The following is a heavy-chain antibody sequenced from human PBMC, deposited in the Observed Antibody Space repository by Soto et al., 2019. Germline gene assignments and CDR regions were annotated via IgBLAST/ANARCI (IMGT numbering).Heavy chain of an antibody. Sequence: QVQLQESGPGLVKPSETLSLTCTVSVGSISSYYWSWIRQPPGKGLEWIGYIYYSGSTNYNPSLKCRVTISVDTSKNQFSLKLSSVTAADTAVYYCARRDGWALDIWGQGTMVTVSS. CDR1: VGSISSYY. CDR2: IYYSGST. V-gene: IGHV4-59*08. D-gene: IGHD2-21*02. J-gene: IGHJ3*02. CDR3: ARRDGWALDI.